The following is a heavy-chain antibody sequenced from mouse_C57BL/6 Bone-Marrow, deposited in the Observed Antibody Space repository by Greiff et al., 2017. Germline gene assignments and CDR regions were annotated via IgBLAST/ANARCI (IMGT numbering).Heavy chain of an antibody. CDR1: GYTFTDYY. CDR2: INPNNGGT. Sequence: EVQLQQSGPELVKPGASVKISCKASGYTFTDYYMNWVKQSHGKSLEWIGDINPNNGGTSYNQKFKGKATLTVDKSSSTAYMELRSLTSEDSAVYYCARWTPYYGSSYGDYWGQGTTLTVSS. CDR3: ARWTPYYGSSYGDY. V-gene: IGHV1-26*01. J-gene: IGHJ2*01. D-gene: IGHD1-1*01.